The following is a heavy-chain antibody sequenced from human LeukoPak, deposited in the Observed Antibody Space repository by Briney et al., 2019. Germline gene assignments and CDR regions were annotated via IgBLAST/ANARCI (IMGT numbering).Heavy chain of an antibody. J-gene: IGHJ2*01. CDR2: ISGSGGST. CDR1: GFTFSSYA. Sequence: PGGSLRLSCAASGFTFSSYAMSWVRQAPGKGLEWVSAISGSGGSTYYADSVKGRFTISRDNSKNPLYLQMNSLRAEDTAVYYCAKAAMADRYYYDSSGYYYSYWYFDLWGRGTLVTVSS. CDR3: AKAAMADRYYYDSSGYYYSYWYFDL. V-gene: IGHV3-23*01. D-gene: IGHD3-22*01.